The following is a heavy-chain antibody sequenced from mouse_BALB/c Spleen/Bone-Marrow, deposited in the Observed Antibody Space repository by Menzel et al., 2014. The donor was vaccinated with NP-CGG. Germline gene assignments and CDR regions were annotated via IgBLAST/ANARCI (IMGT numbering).Heavy chain of an antibody. CDR2: ISGGGSYT. CDR1: GFTFSSYG. CDR3: ARHAYCDQTEVSFAY. V-gene: IGHV5-9-2*01. D-gene: IGHD2-10*01. Sequence: EVQGVESGGGLVKPGGSLKLSCAASGFTFSSYGMSWVRQTPEKRLEWVATISGGGSYTFYPDSVKGRFTVSRDNANNNLYLQMSSLRSEDTALYYCARHAYCDQTEVSFAYWGQGTLVTVSA. J-gene: IGHJ3*01.